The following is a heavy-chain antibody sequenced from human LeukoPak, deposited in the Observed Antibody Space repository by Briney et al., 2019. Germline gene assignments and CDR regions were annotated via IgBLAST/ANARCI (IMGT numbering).Heavy chain of an antibody. D-gene: IGHD4-23*01. J-gene: IGHJ4*02. CDR2: IYYSGST. CDR1: GGSISSYY. CDR3: AKIKPPNGGVWD. V-gene: IGHV4-59*12. Sequence: PSETLSLTCTVSGGSISSYYWSWIRQPPGQGLEWIGYIYYSGSTNYNPSLKSRVTISVDTSKNQFSLKLSSVTAADTAVYYCAKIKPPNGGVWDWGQGTLVTVSS.